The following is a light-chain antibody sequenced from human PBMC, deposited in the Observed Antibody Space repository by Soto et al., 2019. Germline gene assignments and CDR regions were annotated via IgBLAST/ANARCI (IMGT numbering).Light chain of an antibody. CDR2: GAS. J-gene: IGKJ1*01. Sequence: EIVMTQSPATLSVSPGERATLSCRASQSVSSNLAWYQQKPGQAPRLLIYGASTRATGIPARFSGSRSGTEFTLNISSLQSEDFAVYYCQQYNNWPRTCGQGTKVEIK. V-gene: IGKV3-15*01. CDR3: QQYNNWPRT. CDR1: QSVSSN.